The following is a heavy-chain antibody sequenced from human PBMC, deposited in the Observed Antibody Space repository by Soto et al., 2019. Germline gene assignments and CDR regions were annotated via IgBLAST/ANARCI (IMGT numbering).Heavy chain of an antibody. V-gene: IGHV4-30-4*01. J-gene: IGHJ5*02. CDR3: ARRYNWNSNWFDP. Sequence: SSETLSLTCTVSGGSISSGDYYWSWIRQPPGKGLEWIGYIYYSGSTYYNPSLKSRVTISVDTSKNQFSLKLSSVTAADTAVYYCARRYNWNSNWFDPWGQGTLVTVSS. D-gene: IGHD1-7*01. CDR2: IYYSGST. CDR1: GGSISSGDYY.